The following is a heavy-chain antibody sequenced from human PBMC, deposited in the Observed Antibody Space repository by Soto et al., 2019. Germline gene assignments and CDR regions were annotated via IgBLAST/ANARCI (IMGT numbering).Heavy chain of an antibody. Sequence: EVQLWESGGGLVQPGGSLRLSCVASGFSFNNYAMTWVRQAPGKGLEWVSGISGSGDGTYYADSVKDRFSVSRDKSTSTVYLQLSSLRVEDTAVYYCAKDKGVRGRSYFGDWGQGALVIVSS. CDR3: AKDKGVRGRSYFGD. CDR1: GFSFNNYA. D-gene: IGHD3-16*01. J-gene: IGHJ4*02. V-gene: IGHV3-23*01. CDR2: ISGSGDGT.